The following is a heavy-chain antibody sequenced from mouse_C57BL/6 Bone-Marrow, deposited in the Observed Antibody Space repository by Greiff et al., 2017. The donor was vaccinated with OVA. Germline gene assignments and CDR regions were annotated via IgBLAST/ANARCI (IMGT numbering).Heavy chain of an antibody. V-gene: IGHV1-26*01. J-gene: IGHJ4*01. D-gene: IGHD1-1*01. Sequence: EVQLQQSGPELVKPGASVKISCKASGYTFTDYYMNWVKQSHGKSLEWIGDINPNNGGTSYNQKFKGKATLTVDKSSSTVYMELRSLTSEDSAVYYCARPPYGSFAMDYWGQGTSVTVSS. CDR3: ARPPYGSFAMDY. CDR2: INPNNGGT. CDR1: GYTFTDYY.